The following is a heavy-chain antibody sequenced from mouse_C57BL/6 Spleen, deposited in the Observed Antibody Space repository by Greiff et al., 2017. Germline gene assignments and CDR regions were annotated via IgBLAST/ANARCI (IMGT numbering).Heavy chain of an antibody. J-gene: IGHJ1*03. D-gene: IGHD1-1*01. CDR1: GFNIKNTY. CDR2: IDPANGNT. V-gene: IGHV14-3*01. CDR3: ARSSYYYGSSYVVDVDV. Sequence: VQLQQSVAELVRPGASVKLSCTASGFNIKNTYMHWVKQRPEQGLEWLGRIDPANGNTKYAPQFQGKATITADTSANTAYLQLSSLTSEDTAIYYCARSSYYYGSSYVVDVDVWGTGTTVTVSS.